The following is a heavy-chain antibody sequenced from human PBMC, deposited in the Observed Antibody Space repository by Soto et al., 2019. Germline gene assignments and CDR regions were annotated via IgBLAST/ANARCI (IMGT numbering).Heavy chain of an antibody. J-gene: IGHJ5*02. CDR2: IIPILGIA. CDR1: GGTFSGYT. Sequence: GASVKGSCKASGGTFSGYTIGWVRQAHGQGLEWMGRIIPILGIANYAQKFQGRVTITADKSTSTAYMELSSLRSEDTAVYYCARDWLGVVVAGAPGWFDPWGQGTPVTVSS. D-gene: IGHD2-15*01. CDR3: ARDWLGVVVAGAPGWFDP. V-gene: IGHV1-69*04.